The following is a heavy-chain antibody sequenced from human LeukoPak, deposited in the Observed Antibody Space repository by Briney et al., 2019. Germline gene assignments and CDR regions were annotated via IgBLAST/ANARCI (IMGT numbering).Heavy chain of an antibody. V-gene: IGHV3-21*01. D-gene: IGHD2-15*01. Sequence: PGGSLRLSCAASGFTFSSYSMNWVRQAPGKGLEWVSSISSSSSYIYYADSVKGRFTISRDNAKNSLYLQMNSLRAEDTAVYYCASGYCSGGSCDHDAFDIWGQGTMVTVSS. J-gene: IGHJ3*02. CDR1: GFTFSSYS. CDR3: ASGYCSGGSCDHDAFDI. CDR2: ISSSSSYI.